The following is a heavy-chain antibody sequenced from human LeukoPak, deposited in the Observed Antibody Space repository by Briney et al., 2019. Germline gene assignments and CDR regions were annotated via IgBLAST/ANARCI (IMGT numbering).Heavy chain of an antibody. Sequence: PGGSLRLSCGASGFSFSSNSMNWVRQAPGKGLEWVSYISGSGSSIYYADSVKGRFTISRDNAKNSLYLQMNSLRYEDTAVYYCARDRGSGSYPFDYWGQGTLVTVSS. V-gene: IGHV3-48*02. CDR1: GFSFSSNS. CDR3: ARDRGSGSYPFDY. D-gene: IGHD3-10*01. J-gene: IGHJ4*02. CDR2: ISGSGSSI.